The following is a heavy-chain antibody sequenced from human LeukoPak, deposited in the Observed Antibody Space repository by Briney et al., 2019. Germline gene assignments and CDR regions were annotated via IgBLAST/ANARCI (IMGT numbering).Heavy chain of an antibody. CDR3: AAGSGWKPYYYYYYMDV. CDR2: IPYDESDK. CDR1: GFTFGGYG. V-gene: IGHV3-30*02. J-gene: IGHJ6*03. D-gene: IGHD6-19*01. Sequence: GGSLRLSCAASGFTFGGYGIHWVRQGPGKGLEWVAFIPYDESDKYYADSVKGRFTISRDNSKNTVYLQMNSLRGEDTAVYYCAAGSGWKPYYYYYYMDVWGKGTTVTVSS.